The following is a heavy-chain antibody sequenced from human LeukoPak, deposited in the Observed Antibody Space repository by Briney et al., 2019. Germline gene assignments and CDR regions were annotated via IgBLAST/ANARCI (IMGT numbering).Heavy chain of an antibody. Sequence: PSETLSLTCTVSGGSISSGGYYWSWIRQHPGKGLEWIGYIYYSGSTYYNPSLKSRVTISVDTSKNQFSLRLSSVTAADTAVYYCATISGSYPYFVDYWGQGTLVTVSS. CDR3: ATISGSYPYFVDY. J-gene: IGHJ4*02. CDR1: GGSISSGGYY. D-gene: IGHD3-10*01. CDR2: IYYSGST. V-gene: IGHV4-31*03.